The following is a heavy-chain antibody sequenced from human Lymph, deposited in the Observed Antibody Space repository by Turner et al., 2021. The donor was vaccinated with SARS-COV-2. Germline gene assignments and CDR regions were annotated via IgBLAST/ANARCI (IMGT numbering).Heavy chain of an antibody. CDR1: GGSLSSNNW. D-gene: IGHD2-15*01. Sequence: QVQLQESGPGLVKPSGTLSLTCAVSGGSLSSNNWWSWVRQPPGKGLEWIGEIYHSGNTNYNPSLKSRVTISVDKSKNQFSLKLSSVTAADTAVYYCATKYCSGGSCSYFDYWGQGTLVTVSS. CDR3: ATKYCSGGSCSYFDY. CDR2: IYHSGNT. J-gene: IGHJ4*02. V-gene: IGHV4-4*02.